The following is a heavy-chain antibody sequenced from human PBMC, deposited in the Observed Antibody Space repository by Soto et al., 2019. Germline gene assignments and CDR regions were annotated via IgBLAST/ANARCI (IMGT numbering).Heavy chain of an antibody. CDR3: AKYCSGGSCYSGFDY. CDR2: ISGSGGST. Sequence: PGGSLRLSCAASGFTFSSYAMSWVRQAPGKGLEWVSAISGSGGSTYYADSVKGRFTISRDNSKNTLYLQMNRLRAEDTAVYYCAKYCSGGSCYSGFDYWGQGTLVTVSS. J-gene: IGHJ4*02. V-gene: IGHV3-23*01. D-gene: IGHD2-15*01. CDR1: GFTFSSYA.